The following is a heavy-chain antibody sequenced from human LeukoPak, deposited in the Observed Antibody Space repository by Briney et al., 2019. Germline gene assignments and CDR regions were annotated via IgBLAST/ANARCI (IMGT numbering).Heavy chain of an antibody. CDR2: INPNSGGT. J-gene: IGHJ6*03. V-gene: IGHV1-2*02. D-gene: IGHD1-14*01. CDR1: GYTFTGYY. Sequence: ASVKVSCKASGYTFTGYYMHWVRQAPGQGLEWMGWINPNSGGTNYAQKFQGRVTMTRDPSISTAYMELSRLRSDDTAVYYCAREGLMDEHNWNHSRAQYYYYYYMDVWGKGTTVTVSS. CDR3: AREGLMDEHNWNHSRAQYYYYYYMDV.